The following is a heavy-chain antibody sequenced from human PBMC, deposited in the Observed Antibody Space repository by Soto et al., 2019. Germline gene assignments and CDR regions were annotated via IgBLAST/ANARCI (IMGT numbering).Heavy chain of an antibody. D-gene: IGHD4-17*01. Sequence: QVQLVQSGPEVKKPGASVKVSCKTSGYTFSNYGIAWVRQAPGQGLECMGWVSTFNGNAHYAQSLQDRVTMTTDASTNTVYLELTSLRSDDTAVYYCASGPVTPDYWGQGTLVTVSS. CDR3: ASGPVTPDY. CDR1: GYTFSNYG. V-gene: IGHV1-18*01. J-gene: IGHJ4*02. CDR2: VSTFNGNA.